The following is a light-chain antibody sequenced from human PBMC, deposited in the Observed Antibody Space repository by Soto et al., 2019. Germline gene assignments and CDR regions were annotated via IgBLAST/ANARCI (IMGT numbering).Light chain of an antibody. J-gene: IGLJ1*01. V-gene: IGLV1-47*01. CDR3: CSYAGSLYV. CDR2: RNN. CDR1: SSNIGSNY. Sequence: QLVLTQPPSASGTPGQRVTISCSGSSSNIGSNYVYWYQQLPGTAPKLLIYRNNQRPSGVPDRFSGSKSGTSASLAISGLRSEDEADYYCCSYAGSLYVFGTGTKVTVL.